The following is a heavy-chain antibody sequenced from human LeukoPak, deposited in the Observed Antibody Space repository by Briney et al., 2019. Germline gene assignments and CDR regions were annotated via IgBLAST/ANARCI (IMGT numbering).Heavy chain of an antibody. J-gene: IGHJ5*02. CDR2: ISSSSSYI. D-gene: IGHD5-18*01. CDR1: GFTFSSYS. Sequence: GGSLRLSCAASGFTFSSYSMNWVRQAPGKGLEWVSSISSSSSYIYYADSVKGRFTISRDNAKNSLYLQMNSLRAEDTAVYYCANYLDTSLLTRFDPWGQGTLVTVSS. CDR3: ANYLDTSLLTRFDP. V-gene: IGHV3-21*01.